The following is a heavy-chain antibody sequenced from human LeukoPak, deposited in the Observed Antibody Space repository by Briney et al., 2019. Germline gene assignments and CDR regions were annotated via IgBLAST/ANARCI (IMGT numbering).Heavy chain of an antibody. CDR2: ISAYNGNT. D-gene: IGHD1-26*01. CDR1: GYTFFSYN. V-gene: IGHV1-18*01. J-gene: IGHJ4*02. Sequence: ASVKVSCKASGYTFFSYNINWVRQAPGQGLEWMGWISAYNGNTGHAQKFQGRVTMTTDTSTNTAYMELRSLRSDDTAVYFCASTGMEVGATQFDYWGQGTLVTVSS. CDR3: ASTGMEVGATQFDY.